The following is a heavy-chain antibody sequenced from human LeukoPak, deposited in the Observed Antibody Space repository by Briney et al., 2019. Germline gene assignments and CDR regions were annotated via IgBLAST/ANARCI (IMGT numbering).Heavy chain of an antibody. CDR3: ARDRLHGMDV. CDR2: IYYSGTT. J-gene: IGHJ6*02. CDR1: GVSINSGDYY. Sequence: PSETLSLTCTVSGVSINSGDYYWSWPRQPPGKGVEWIGYIYYSGTTYYNPSLKSRVTISRDTTKTQFSLRLTSVTAADTAVYYCARDRLHGMDVWGQGTTVTVSS. V-gene: IGHV4-30-4*01. D-gene: IGHD4-11*01.